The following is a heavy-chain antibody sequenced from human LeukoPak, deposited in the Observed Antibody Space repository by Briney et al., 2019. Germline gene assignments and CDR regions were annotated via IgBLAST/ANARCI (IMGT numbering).Heavy chain of an antibody. V-gene: IGHV3-30-3*01. J-gene: IGHJ6*02. CDR3: ARGKRFLEWLLGTSMDV. D-gene: IGHD3-3*01. CDR2: ISYDGSNK. CDR1: GFTFSSYA. Sequence: PGRSLRLSCAASGFTFSSYAMHWVRQAPGKGLAWVAVISYDGSNKYYADSVKGRFTISRDNSKNTLYLQMNSLRAEDTAVYYCARGKRFLEWLLGTSMDVWGQGTTVTVSS.